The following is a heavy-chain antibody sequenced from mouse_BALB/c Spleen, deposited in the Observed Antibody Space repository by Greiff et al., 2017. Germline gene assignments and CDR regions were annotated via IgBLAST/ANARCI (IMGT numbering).Heavy chain of an antibody. D-gene: IGHD1-2*01. Sequence: EGMLVESGGGLVQPGGSLRLSCATSGFTFTDYYMSWVRQPPGKALEWLGFIRNKANGYTTEYSASVKGRFTISRDNSQSILYLQMNTLRAEDSATYYCANGFAYWGQGTLVTVSA. V-gene: IGHV7-3*02. J-gene: IGHJ3*01. CDR1: GFTFTDYY. CDR3: ANGFAY. CDR2: IRNKANGYTT.